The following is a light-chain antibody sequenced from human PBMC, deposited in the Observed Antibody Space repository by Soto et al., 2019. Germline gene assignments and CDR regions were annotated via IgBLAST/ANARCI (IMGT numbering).Light chain of an antibody. CDR3: QQYGSSPPYT. V-gene: IGKV3-20*01. CDR2: AAS. Sequence: EIVLTQSPGTLSLSPGERATLSCRASQNVGRNYVAWYQQKPGQAPRLLIFAASGRVTGIPDRFSGSGSGTDFTLTITRLEPEEFARYFCQQYGSSPPYTFGQGTTLEIK. CDR1: QNVGRNY. J-gene: IGKJ2*01.